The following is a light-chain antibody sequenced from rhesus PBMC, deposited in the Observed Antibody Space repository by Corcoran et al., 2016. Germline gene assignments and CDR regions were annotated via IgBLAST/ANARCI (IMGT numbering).Light chain of an antibody. CDR1: QGISTY. CDR3: LQYNSDPYS. V-gene: IGKV1-43*02. J-gene: IGKJ2*01. CDR2: AAS. Sequence: DIQMTQSPSSLSASVGDRVTITCRASQGISTYLNWYQQKPGKAPKRLIYAASRLESGVPSRFRGSGSGTDFTLTISSLQPEDFATYYCLQYNSDPYSFGQGTKVEIK.